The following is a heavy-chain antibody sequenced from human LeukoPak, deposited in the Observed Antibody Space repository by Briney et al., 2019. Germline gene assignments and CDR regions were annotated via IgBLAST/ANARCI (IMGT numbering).Heavy chain of an antibody. J-gene: IGHJ5*02. CDR1: GFTVSSNY. Sequence: GGSLRLSCAASGFTVSSNYMSWVRQAPGKGLEWVSVIYSGGSTYYADSVKGRFTISRDNSKNTLYLQMNSLRVEDTAVYYCARDNGLNWFDPWGQATLVTVSS. CDR2: IYSGGST. CDR3: ARDNGLNWFDP. D-gene: IGHD3-16*01. V-gene: IGHV3-66*01.